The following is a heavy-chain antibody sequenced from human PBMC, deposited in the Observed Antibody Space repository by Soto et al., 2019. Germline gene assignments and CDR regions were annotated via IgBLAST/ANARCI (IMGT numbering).Heavy chain of an antibody. V-gene: IGHV5-51*01. CDR2: IYPGDSDT. J-gene: IGHJ6*02. Sequence: GESLKISCKGSGYSFTSYWIGWVRQMPGKGLEWMGIIYPGDSDTRYSPSFRGQVTISADKSISTAYLQWSSLKASDTAMYYCARLYYDFWSGYYYYYGMDVWGQGTTVTVSS. CDR3: ARLYYDFWSGYYYYYGMDV. CDR1: GYSFTSYW. D-gene: IGHD3-3*01.